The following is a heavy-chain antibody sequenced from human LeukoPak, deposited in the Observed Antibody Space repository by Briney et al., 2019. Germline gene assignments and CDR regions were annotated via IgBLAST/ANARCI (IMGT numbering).Heavy chain of an antibody. Sequence: ASVKVSCKASGYTFTSYAMHWVRQAPGQRLEWMGWINAGNGNTKYSQKFQGRVTITRDTSASTAYMELSSLRSEDTAVYYCARVIRTSTYYFDYWGRGTLVTVSS. CDR2: INAGNGNT. CDR3: ARVIRTSTYYFDY. D-gene: IGHD3-16*01. V-gene: IGHV1-3*01. CDR1: GYTFTSYA. J-gene: IGHJ4*02.